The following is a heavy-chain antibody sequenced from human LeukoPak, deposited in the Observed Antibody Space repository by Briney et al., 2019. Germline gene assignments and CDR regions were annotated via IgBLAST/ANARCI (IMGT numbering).Heavy chain of an antibody. CDR1: GFTVSNDF. D-gene: IGHD3-10*01. Sequence: GGSLRLSCAASGFTVSNDFMNWVRQAPGKGLEWASIIYSGGNTYYAESVKGRFTISRDNSKNTLYLQMNSLRTEDTAVYFCARDYGSGRRASDIWGQGTMVTVSS. V-gene: IGHV3-53*01. CDR2: IYSGGNT. CDR3: ARDYGSGRRASDI. J-gene: IGHJ3*02.